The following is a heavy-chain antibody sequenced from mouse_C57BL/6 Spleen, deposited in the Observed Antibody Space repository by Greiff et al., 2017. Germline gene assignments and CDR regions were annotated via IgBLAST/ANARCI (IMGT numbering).Heavy chain of an antibody. J-gene: IGHJ3*01. D-gene: IGHD2-3*01. Sequence: VQLQQSGPELVKPGASVKISCKASGYTFTDYYMNWVKQSHGKSLEWIGDINPNNGGTSYNQKFKGKATLTVDKSSSTAYMELRSLTSEDSAVYYCAREGSYDGYSAWFAYWGQGTLVTVSA. CDR3: AREGSYDGYSAWFAY. V-gene: IGHV1-26*01. CDR1: GYTFTDYY. CDR2: INPNNGGT.